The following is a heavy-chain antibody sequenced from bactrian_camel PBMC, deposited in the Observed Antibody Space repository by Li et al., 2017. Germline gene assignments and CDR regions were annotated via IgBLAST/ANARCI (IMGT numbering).Heavy chain of an antibody. Sequence: HVQLVESGGGSVQARGSLRLSCAASGDIYRRNCMGWFRQTPGKRREGVASLDIYGGTRYDDSVRGRFTISKDNAKNTLYLQMNNLKPEDTAVYYCAKSAGTCAGGRQKWWGQGTQVTV. V-gene: IGHV3S53*01. CDR1: GDIYRRNC. CDR2: LDIYGGT. D-gene: IGHD6*01. CDR3: AKSAGTCAGGRQKW. J-gene: IGHJ4*01.